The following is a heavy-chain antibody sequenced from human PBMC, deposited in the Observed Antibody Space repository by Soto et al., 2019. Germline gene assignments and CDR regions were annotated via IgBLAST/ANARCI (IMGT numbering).Heavy chain of an antibody. J-gene: IGHJ5*02. Sequence: SETLSLTCAVHGGTFRDYFWSWIRQSPGKGLEWIGEVSHSGSTNYNPSLKSRVIISIDTPNIQFSLKLTSMTAADTAVYYCATRPPQIVVTLLPFPPGGQGTPVTVSS. CDR3: ATRPPQIVVTLLPFPP. V-gene: IGHV4-34*08. CDR1: GGTFRDYF. D-gene: IGHD2-15*01. CDR2: VSHSGST.